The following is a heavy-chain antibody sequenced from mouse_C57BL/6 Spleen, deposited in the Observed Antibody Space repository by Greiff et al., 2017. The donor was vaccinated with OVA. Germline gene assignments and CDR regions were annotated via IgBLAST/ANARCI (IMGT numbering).Heavy chain of an antibody. D-gene: IGHD1-1*02. CDR2: ISDGGSYT. Sequence: EVKVVESGGGLVKPGGSLKLSCAASGFTFSSYAMSWVRQTPEKRLEWVATISDGGSYTYYPDNVKGRFTISRDNAKNNLYLQMSHLKSEDTAMYYCARDKGSYVGYAMDYWGQGTSVTVSS. CDR3: ARDKGSYVGYAMDY. CDR1: GFTFSSYA. J-gene: IGHJ4*01. V-gene: IGHV5-4*01.